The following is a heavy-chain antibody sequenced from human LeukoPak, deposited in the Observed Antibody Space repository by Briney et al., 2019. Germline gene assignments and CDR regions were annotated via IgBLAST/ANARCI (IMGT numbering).Heavy chain of an antibody. V-gene: IGHV4-34*01. Sequence: SETLSLTCAVYGGSFRGYYWSWIRQPPGTGLEWIGEVNHSGSTNYNPSLKSRVTISGDTSNNQFSLRLSSVTAADTAVYYCARGGNIWSGLSGRSWFDPWGQGTLVTVSS. CDR2: VNHSGST. CDR1: GGSFRGYY. D-gene: IGHD3-3*01. J-gene: IGHJ5*02. CDR3: ARGGNIWSGLSGRSWFDP.